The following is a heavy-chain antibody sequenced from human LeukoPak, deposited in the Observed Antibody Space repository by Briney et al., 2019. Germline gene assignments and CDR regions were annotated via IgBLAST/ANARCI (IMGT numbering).Heavy chain of an antibody. Sequence: GGSLRLSCAASGFTFSSYAMHWVRQAPGKGLEWVAVISYDGGNKYYADSVKGRFTISRDNSRNTLHLQMNSLRAEDTAVYSCAKASLRYFDWFSDYWGQGTLVTVSS. J-gene: IGHJ4*02. CDR3: AKASLRYFDWFSDY. D-gene: IGHD3-9*01. CDR1: GFTFSSYA. CDR2: ISYDGGNK. V-gene: IGHV3-30*18.